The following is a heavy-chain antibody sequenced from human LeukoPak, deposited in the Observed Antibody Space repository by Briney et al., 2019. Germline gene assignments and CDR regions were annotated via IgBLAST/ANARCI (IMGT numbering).Heavy chain of an antibody. D-gene: IGHD3-22*01. CDR1: GFTFSSYA. CDR3: ARGMSATSGYLELEY. J-gene: IGHJ4*02. V-gene: IGHV3-23*01. Sequence: GGSLRLSCAASGFTFSSYAMSWVRQSPGKGLEWVSAISGSGGNTYSADSVRGRFTISRDNSKKTLFLHMNSLRAEDTAVYYCARGMSATSGYLELEYWGQGTLVTVST. CDR2: ISGSGGNT.